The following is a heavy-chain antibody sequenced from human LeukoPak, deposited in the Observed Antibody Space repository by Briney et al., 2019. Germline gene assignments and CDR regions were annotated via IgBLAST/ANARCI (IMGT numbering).Heavy chain of an antibody. V-gene: IGHV1-69*04. J-gene: IGHJ4*02. CDR3: ARRSRGIAAAGTNFDY. CDR2: IIPILGIA. CDR1: GGTFSSYA. Sequence: SVKVSCKASGGTFSSYAISWVRQAPGQGLEWMGRIIPILGIANYAQKFQGRVTITADKSTSTAYMELSSLKASDTAMYYCARRSRGIAAAGTNFDYWGQGTLVTVSS. D-gene: IGHD6-13*01.